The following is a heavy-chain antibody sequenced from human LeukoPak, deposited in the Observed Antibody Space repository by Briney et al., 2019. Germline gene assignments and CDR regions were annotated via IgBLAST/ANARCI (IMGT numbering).Heavy chain of an antibody. V-gene: IGHV3-53*01. Sequence: GGSLRLSCAASGFTVSSNYMSWVRQAPGKGLEWVSVIYSGGSTYYADSVKGRFTISRDNSKNTLYLQMNSLRAEDTAVYYCARDPRYSSTWHDTFDIWGQGTMVTVSS. CDR2: IYSGGST. J-gene: IGHJ3*02. D-gene: IGHD6-13*01. CDR3: ARDPRYSSTWHDTFDI. CDR1: GFTVSSNY.